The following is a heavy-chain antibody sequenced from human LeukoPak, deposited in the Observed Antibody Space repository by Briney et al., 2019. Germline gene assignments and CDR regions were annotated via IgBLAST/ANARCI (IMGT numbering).Heavy chain of an antibody. J-gene: IGHJ4*02. Sequence: GGSLRLSCAASGFTFSSYEMNWVRQAPGKGLEWVSYISSSGSTIYYADSVKGRFTISRDNSRNTLDLQMNSLRADDTAVYYCAKGFQTYGELSFDGWGQGTLVTVSS. D-gene: IGHD4-17*01. V-gene: IGHV3-48*03. CDR3: AKGFQTYGELSFDG. CDR2: ISSSGSTI. CDR1: GFTFSSYE.